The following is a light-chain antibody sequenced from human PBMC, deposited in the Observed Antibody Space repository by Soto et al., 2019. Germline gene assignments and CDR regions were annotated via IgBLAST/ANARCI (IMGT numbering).Light chain of an antibody. CDR1: QSVSSSF. CDR3: QQRSNWPWT. CDR2: GAS. V-gene: IGKV3D-20*02. Sequence: EIVLTQSPGTLSLSPGERATLSCRASQSVSSSFLAWYQQKRGQPPRLLIYGASNRATGIPDRFSGSGSGTDFTLTLSRVEPDDFAVYYCQQRSNWPWTFGQGTKVEIK. J-gene: IGKJ1*01.